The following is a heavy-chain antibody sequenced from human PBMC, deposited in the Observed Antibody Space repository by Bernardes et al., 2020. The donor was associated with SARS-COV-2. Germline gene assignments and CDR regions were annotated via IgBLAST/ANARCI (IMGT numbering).Heavy chain of an antibody. Sequence: GGSLRLSCTASGFSVSSNYMPWVRQAPGKGLEWVSIIYSGGTTYYTGSVKGRFTISRDISRNTLYLQMNSLRAEDTAVYYCARYSTDFWGGYSKYRLDVWGQGTTVTVSS. J-gene: IGHJ6*02. CDR1: GFSVSSNY. CDR3: ARYSTDFWGGYSKYRLDV. V-gene: IGHV3-66*01. CDR2: IYSGGTT. D-gene: IGHD3-3*01.